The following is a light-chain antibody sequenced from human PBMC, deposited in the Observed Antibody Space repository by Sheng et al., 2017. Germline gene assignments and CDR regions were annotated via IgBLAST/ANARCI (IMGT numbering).Light chain of an antibody. V-gene: IGKV1-6*01. J-gene: IGKJ1*01. CDR2: AAS. CDR1: QGIRND. CDR3: QSYLTNMWT. Sequence: AIQMTQSPSSLSASVGDRVTITCRASQGIRNDLGWYQQKPGKAPKLLIYAASSLQSGVPSRFSGSGSGTEFTLTIRSLQPGDFATYYCQSYLTNMWTFGQGTKVELK.